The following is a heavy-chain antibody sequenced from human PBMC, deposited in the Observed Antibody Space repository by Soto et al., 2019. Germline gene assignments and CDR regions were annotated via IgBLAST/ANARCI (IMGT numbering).Heavy chain of an antibody. CDR1: GGSISSGGYY. J-gene: IGHJ5*02. D-gene: IGHD1-26*01. CDR2: IYYSGST. V-gene: IGHV4-31*03. Sequence: SETLSLTCTVSGGSISSGGYYWSWLRQHPGQGLEWLGYIYYSGSTYYNSSLKRRVTISEDTTKNQFSLMQNTMTAEATAVYYYSRVGDTGKEAYIWFDHWGQGTLVTVSS. CDR3: SRVGDTGKEAYIWFDH.